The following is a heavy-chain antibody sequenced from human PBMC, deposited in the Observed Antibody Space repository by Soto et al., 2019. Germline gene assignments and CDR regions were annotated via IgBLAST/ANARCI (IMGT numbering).Heavy chain of an antibody. CDR1: RYPVNSYC. J-gene: IGHJ4*02. CDR2: VTSGGSTI. V-gene: IGHV3-48*04. Sequence: GGSLSLGCAAARYPVNSYCVSGVRQAPGKGLEWVSVVTSGGSTISYAESVKGRFTISRNNAKNSLYLQINSLRAEETTIVYYSRTDHSNSWSTTFDDWCQGTLVNVSS. CDR3: RTDHSNSWSTTFDD. D-gene: IGHD6-13*01.